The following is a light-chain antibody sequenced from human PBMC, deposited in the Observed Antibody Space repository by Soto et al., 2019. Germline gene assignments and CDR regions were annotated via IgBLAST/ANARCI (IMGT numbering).Light chain of an antibody. Sequence: EVVLTQSPATLSLSPGERATLFCRASQSVDSSLPWYQQKVGQAPRLLIYDASNRATGIPGRLSGSGSGTDFTLIISRLEPEDFAVYYCQQRGAFGQGTKVEI. J-gene: IGKJ2*01. CDR1: QSVDSS. CDR2: DAS. V-gene: IGKV3-11*01. CDR3: QQRGA.